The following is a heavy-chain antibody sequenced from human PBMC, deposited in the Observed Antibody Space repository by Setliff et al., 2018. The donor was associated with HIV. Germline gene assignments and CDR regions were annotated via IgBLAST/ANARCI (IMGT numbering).Heavy chain of an antibody. Sequence: SETLSLTCAVHGGSFSDYYWTWIRQPPGKGLEWIGEIKHSGSTNYNPSLKSRVTISVDTSKNQFSLKLSSVTAADTAVYYCARGECSGGSCYPPDYWGQGTLVTVSS. CDR3: ARGECSGGSCYPPDY. V-gene: IGHV4-34*01. J-gene: IGHJ4*02. CDR1: GGSFSDYY. CDR2: IKHSGST. D-gene: IGHD2-15*01.